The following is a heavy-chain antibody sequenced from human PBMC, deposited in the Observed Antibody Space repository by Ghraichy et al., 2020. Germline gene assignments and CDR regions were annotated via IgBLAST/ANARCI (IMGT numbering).Heavy chain of an antibody. CDR1: GFAFSNSG. Sequence: LSLTCAASGFAFSNSGMHWVRQASGKGLDWVARITFDGGIRHYADSAGGRFIISRDKSKNTVYVEMTNVRADDSAVYFCAKERGGQHKFNDWGQGTPVSVSS. J-gene: IGHJ4*02. CDR2: ITFDGGIR. D-gene: IGHD2-21*01. CDR3: AKERGGQHKFND. V-gene: IGHV3-30*18.